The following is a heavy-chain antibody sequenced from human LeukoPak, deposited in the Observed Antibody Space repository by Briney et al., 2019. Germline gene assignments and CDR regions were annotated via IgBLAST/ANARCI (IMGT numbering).Heavy chain of an antibody. CDR3: ARDGPAPDSDY. CDR1: GGSISSSNW. Sequence: SETLSLTCAVSGGSISSSNWWSWVRQPPGKGLEWIGEIYHSGSTNYNPSLKSRVTISVDKSMNQFSLKLSSVTAADTAVYYCARDGPAPDSDYWGQGTLVTVSS. V-gene: IGHV4-4*02. CDR2: IYHSGST. J-gene: IGHJ4*02. D-gene: IGHD1-14*01.